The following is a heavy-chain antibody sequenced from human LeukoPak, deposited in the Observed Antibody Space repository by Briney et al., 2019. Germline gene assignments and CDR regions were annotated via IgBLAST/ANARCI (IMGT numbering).Heavy chain of an antibody. CDR1: GFTFSTYW. Sequence: GGSLRLSCAASGFTFSTYWMSWVRQAPGKGLEWVASIKQDGRERDYVDSVKGRFTISRDNAKNSLYLQMNSLRAEDTAVYYCAKALSRGIAVAGYYFDYWGQGTLVTVSS. CDR2: IKQDGRER. V-gene: IGHV3-7*05. CDR3: AKALSRGIAVAGYYFDY. J-gene: IGHJ4*02. D-gene: IGHD6-19*01.